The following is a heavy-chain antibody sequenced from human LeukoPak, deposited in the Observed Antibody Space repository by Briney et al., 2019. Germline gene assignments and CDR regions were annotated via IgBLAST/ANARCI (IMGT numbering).Heavy chain of an antibody. CDR3: AKELGAMALTACDI. D-gene: IGHD1-26*01. CDR1: GFTFSTYW. V-gene: IGHV3-7*05. CDR2: IKKDGSEK. J-gene: IGHJ3*02. Sequence: GGSLTLSCAASGFTFSTYWMTWVRQAPGKGLEWVANIKKDGSEKYYVDSVKGRFTISRDNSKNTLYLQMNSLRAEDTAVYYCAKELGAMALTACDIWGQGTIVPVSS.